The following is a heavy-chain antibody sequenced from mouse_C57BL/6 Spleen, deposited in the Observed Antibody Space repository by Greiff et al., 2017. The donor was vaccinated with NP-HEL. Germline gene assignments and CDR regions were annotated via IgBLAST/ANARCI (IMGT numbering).Heavy chain of an antibody. CDR3: ARYRSNYPFYAMGY. CDR2: INPSTGGT. J-gene: IGHJ4*01. D-gene: IGHD2-5*01. V-gene: IGHV1-42*01. CDR1: GYSFTGYY. Sequence: VQLQQSGPELVKPGASVKISCKASGYSFTGYYMNWVKQSPEKSLEWIGEINPSTGGTTYNQKFKAKATLTVDKSSSTAYMQLKSLTSEDSAVYYCARYRSNYPFYAMGYWGQGTSVTVSS.